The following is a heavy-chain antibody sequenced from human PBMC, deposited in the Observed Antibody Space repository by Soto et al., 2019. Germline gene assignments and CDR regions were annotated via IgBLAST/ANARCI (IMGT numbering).Heavy chain of an antibody. CDR3: AKDSGAGIAASGPQYNWFDP. CDR1: GFTFDDYA. CDR2: ISWNSGSI. D-gene: IGHD6-13*01. V-gene: IGHV3-9*01. J-gene: IGHJ5*02. Sequence: GGSLRLSCAASGFTFDDYAMHWVRQAPGKGLEWVSGISWNSGSIDYADSVKGRFTISRDNAKNSLYLQMNSLRPEDTALYYCAKDSGAGIAASGPQYNWFDPWGQGTLVTVSS.